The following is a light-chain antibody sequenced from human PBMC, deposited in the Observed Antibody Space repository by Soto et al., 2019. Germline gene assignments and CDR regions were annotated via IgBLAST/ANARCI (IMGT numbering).Light chain of an antibody. CDR1: SGHSSYI. CDR2: LEGTGNY. J-gene: IGLJ3*02. Sequence: QSVLTQSSSASASLGSSVKLTCTLSSGHSSYIIAWHQQQPGKAPRYLMKLEGTGNYNKGSGVPDRFSGSSSGADRYLTISHLQFEDEADYYCETWDFNTRVFGGGTKVTVL. CDR3: ETWDFNTRV. V-gene: IGLV4-60*02.